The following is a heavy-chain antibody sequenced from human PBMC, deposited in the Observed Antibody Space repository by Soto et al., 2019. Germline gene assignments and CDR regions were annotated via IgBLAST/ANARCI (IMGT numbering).Heavy chain of an antibody. V-gene: IGHV1-46*01. Sequence: ASVKVSCKASGYTFTSYYMHWVRQAPGQGLEWMGIINPSGGSTSYAQKFQGRVTMTRDTSTSTVYMELSSLRSEDTAVYYCARDQRIAARFTDHNWFDPWGQGTLLTVSS. CDR2: INPSGGST. J-gene: IGHJ5*02. D-gene: IGHD6-6*01. CDR3: ARDQRIAARFTDHNWFDP. CDR1: GYTFTSYY.